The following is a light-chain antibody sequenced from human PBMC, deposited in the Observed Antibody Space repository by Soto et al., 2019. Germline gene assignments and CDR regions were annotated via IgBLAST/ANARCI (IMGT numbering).Light chain of an antibody. J-gene: IGLJ1*01. CDR3: SSYTSSSNYV. V-gene: IGLV2-14*01. CDR1: SSDVGGYDY. Sequence: QSALTHPASVSGSPGHSITISCTGTSSDVGGYDYVSWYQQHPGKAPKLMIYEVSNRPSGVSNRFSGSKSGSTASLTISGLQAEEEADYYCSSYTSSSNYVFGTGTKVTXL. CDR2: EVS.